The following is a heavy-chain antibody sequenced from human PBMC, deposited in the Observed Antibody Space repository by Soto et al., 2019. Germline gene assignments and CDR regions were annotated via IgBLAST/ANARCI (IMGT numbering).Heavy chain of an antibody. Sequence: SETLSLTCTVSGGSISSYYWSWIRQPPGKGLEWIGYIYYSGSTYYNPSLKSRVTISVDTSKNQFSLKLSSVTAADTAVYYCARSGYSYGFRNWFAPWAQGTLVTVSS. J-gene: IGHJ5*02. CDR1: GGSISSYY. CDR2: IYYSGST. D-gene: IGHD5-18*01. CDR3: ARSGYSYGFRNWFAP. V-gene: IGHV4-30-4*01.